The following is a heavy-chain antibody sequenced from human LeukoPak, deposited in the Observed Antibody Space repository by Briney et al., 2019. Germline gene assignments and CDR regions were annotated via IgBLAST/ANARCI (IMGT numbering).Heavy chain of an antibody. J-gene: IGHJ4*02. V-gene: IGHV3-30*04. CDR3: AREGGYSGYDSTRGGFDY. CDR1: GFTFSSYA. Sequence: GGSLRLSCAASGFTFSSYAMHWVRQAPGKGLEWVAVISYDGSNKYYADSVKGRFTISRDNSKNTLYLQMNSLRAEDTAVYYCAREGGYSGYDSTRGGFDYWGQGTLVTASS. D-gene: IGHD5-12*01. CDR2: ISYDGSNK.